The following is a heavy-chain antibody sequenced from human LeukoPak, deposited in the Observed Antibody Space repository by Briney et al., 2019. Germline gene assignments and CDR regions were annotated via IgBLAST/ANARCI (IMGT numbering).Heavy chain of an antibody. Sequence: GASVKVSCKASGYTFSSNGIIWVRQAPGQGLEWMGWISAYNGNTNYTQKFQDRVTMTTDTSTSTAYMELRSLRSDDTAVYYCASHSRVGAWGQGTLVTVSS. CDR3: ASHSRVGA. V-gene: IGHV1-18*01. CDR1: GYTFSSNG. CDR2: ISAYNGNT. J-gene: IGHJ5*02. D-gene: IGHD1-26*01.